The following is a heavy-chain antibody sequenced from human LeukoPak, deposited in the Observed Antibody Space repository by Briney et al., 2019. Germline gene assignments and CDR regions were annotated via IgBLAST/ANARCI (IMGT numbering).Heavy chain of an antibody. V-gene: IGHV1-18*01. CDR2: ISAYNGNT. CDR3: ARSPYSSSLFNWFDP. Sequence: ASVKVSCKASGYTFTSYGISWVRQAPGQGLEWMGWISAYNGNTNYAQKLQGRVTMTTDTSTSTAYMELRSLRSDDTAVYYCARSPYSSSLFNWFDPWGQGTLVTFSS. CDR1: GYTFTSYG. D-gene: IGHD6-13*01. J-gene: IGHJ5*02.